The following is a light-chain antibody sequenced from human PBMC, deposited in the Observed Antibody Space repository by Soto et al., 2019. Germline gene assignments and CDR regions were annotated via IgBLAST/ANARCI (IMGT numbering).Light chain of an antibody. CDR1: QSISSF. CDR2: SAS. Sequence: DIQMTQSPSSLSASVGDRVTITCRASQSISSFLNWYQHRPGKAPKLLIYSASNLQTGVPPRFSGSGSGTDFTLTISSLQPEDFAVYYCQQSYSTLTFGGGTKVEIK. V-gene: IGKV1-39*01. J-gene: IGKJ4*01. CDR3: QQSYSTLT.